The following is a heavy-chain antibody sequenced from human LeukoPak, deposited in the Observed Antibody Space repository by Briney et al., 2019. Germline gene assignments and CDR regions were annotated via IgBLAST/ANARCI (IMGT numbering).Heavy chain of an antibody. V-gene: IGHV3-74*01. CDR3: ARDAVDTANAV. J-gene: IGHJ6*02. D-gene: IGHD5-18*01. CDR2: INSDGSIT. CDR1: GFTFTTYW. Sequence: GGSLRLSCAASGFTFTTYWMHWVRQAPGKGLVWVSHINSDGSITSCADSVKGRFTISRDNAKNTLYLQMNSLRAEDTAVYYCARDAVDTANAVWGQGTTVTVSS.